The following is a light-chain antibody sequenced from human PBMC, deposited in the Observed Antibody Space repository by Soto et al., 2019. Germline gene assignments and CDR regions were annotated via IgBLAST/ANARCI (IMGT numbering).Light chain of an antibody. V-gene: IGLV2-23*01. CDR3: CLYIGATTYV. CDR2: EGH. J-gene: IGLJ1*01. Sequence: QSALALPASVSGSPGQSITISCTGTSGFVGRFSLVSWYQQHPGKAPKVMISEGHRRPSGVPDRFSGSTSVNSASLTISGLQADDEAVYYRCLYIGATTYVFGCGTPVTVL. CDR1: SGFVGRFSL.